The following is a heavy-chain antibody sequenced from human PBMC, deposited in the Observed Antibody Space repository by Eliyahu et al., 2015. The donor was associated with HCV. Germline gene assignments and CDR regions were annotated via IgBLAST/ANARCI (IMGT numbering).Heavy chain of an antibody. V-gene: IGHV3-21*01. Sequence: EVQVVESGGGLVKPGGSLXLSCAASGFTVTSYAMXXXRQAPGKGLEWVSSLGSSSTSLYYADSVKGRFTISRDNAKNSLYLQMNSLSAEDTAVYYCAREKGEAFDIWGQGTMVTVSS. CDR2: LGSSSTSL. J-gene: IGHJ3*02. CDR3: AREKGEAFDI. CDR1: GFTVTSYA. D-gene: IGHD1-26*01.